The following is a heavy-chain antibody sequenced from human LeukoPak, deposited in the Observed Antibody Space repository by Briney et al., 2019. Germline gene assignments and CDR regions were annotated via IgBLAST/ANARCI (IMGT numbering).Heavy chain of an antibody. Sequence: SVKVSCKASGGTFSSYAISWVRQAPGQGLEWMGGIIPIFGTANYARKFQGRVTITADESTSTAYMELSSLRSEDTAVYYCARSRIVGALGSFDYWGQGTLVTVSS. J-gene: IGHJ4*02. CDR3: ARSRIVGALGSFDY. CDR1: GGTFSSYA. V-gene: IGHV1-69*01. D-gene: IGHD1-26*01. CDR2: IIPIFGTA.